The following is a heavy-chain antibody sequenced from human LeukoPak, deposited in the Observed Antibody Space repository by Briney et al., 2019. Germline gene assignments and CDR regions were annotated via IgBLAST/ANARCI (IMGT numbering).Heavy chain of an antibody. D-gene: IGHD6-6*01. J-gene: IGHJ4*02. Sequence: ASVKVSCKASGYTFTGYYMHWVRQAPGQGLEWMGWINPNSGSTNYAQKFQGRVTMTRDTSISTAYMELSRLRSDDTAVYYCARAPGSSSAFDYWGQGTLVTVSS. CDR3: ARAPGSSSAFDY. CDR2: INPNSGST. CDR1: GYTFTGYY. V-gene: IGHV1-2*02.